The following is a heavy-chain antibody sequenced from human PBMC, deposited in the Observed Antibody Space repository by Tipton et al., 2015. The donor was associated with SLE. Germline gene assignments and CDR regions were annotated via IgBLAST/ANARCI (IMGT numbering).Heavy chain of an antibody. J-gene: IGHJ5*02. D-gene: IGHD6-13*01. CDR1: GGSISSGSYY. V-gene: IGHV4-61*02. CDR2: IYTSGST. CDR3: ARAGEGIAA. Sequence: TLSLTYTVSGGSISSGSYYWSWIRQPAGKGLEWIGRIYTSGSTNYNPSLKSRVTISVDTSKNQFSLKLSSVTAADTAVYYCARAGEGIAAWGQGTLVTVSS.